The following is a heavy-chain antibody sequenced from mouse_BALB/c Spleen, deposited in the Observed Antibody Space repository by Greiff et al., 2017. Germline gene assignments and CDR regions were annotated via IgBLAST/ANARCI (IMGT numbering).Heavy chain of an antibody. CDR1: GYTFTSYW. J-gene: IGHJ2*01. D-gene: IGHD4-1*01. V-gene: IGHV1S22*01. CDR2: IYPGSGST. CDR3: TRNWGYYFDY. Sequence: LQQPGSELVRPGASVKLSCKASGYTFTSYWMHWVKQRPGQGLEWIGNIYPGSGSTNYDEKFKSKATLTVDTSSSTAYMQLSSLTSEDSAVYCCTRNWGYYFDYWGQGTTLTVSS.